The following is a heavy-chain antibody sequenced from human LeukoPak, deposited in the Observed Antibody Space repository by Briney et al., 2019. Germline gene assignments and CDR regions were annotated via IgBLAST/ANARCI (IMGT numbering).Heavy chain of an antibody. CDR2: IYTSGST. CDR1: GGSISSYY. D-gene: IGHD5-12*01. CDR3: ARGLVASPFDY. J-gene: IGHJ4*02. Sequence: SETLSLTCTVSGGSISSYYWSWIRQPPRKGLEWIGRIYTSGSTNYNPSLKSRVTISVDTSKNQFSLKLSSVTAADTAVYYCARGLVASPFDYWGQGTLVTVSS. V-gene: IGHV4-4*08.